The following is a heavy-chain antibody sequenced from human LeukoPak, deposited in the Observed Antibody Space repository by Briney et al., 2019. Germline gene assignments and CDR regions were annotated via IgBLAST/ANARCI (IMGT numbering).Heavy chain of an antibody. CDR3: AKEIRPNDC. CDR1: GITFSSHG. Sequence: GSLRLSCAASGITFSSHGMCWVRQAPGRGLEWVSSISIGGDTTYADSVKGRFTISRDNSKNTLYLQLDSLRVEDTAIYYCAKEIRPNDCWGQGTLVTVSS. V-gene: IGHV3-23*01. CDR2: ISIGGDTT. D-gene: IGHD4-17*01. J-gene: IGHJ4*02.